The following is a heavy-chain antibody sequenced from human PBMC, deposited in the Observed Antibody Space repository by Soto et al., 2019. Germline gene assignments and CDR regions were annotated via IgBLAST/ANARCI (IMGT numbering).Heavy chain of an antibody. CDR3: ARDLSNGPDY. V-gene: IGHV3-33*01. CDR2: IWYDGSHK. Sequence: QVQLVESGGGVVQPGRSLRLYCAASGFTFSSYGMHWVRQAPGKGLEWVAIIWYDGSHKYYADSVKGRFTISRDNFKNTLYLQMNSLTAEDMAVYYCARDLSNGPDYWGQGTLVTVSS. CDR1: GFTFSSYG. J-gene: IGHJ4*02. D-gene: IGHD2-8*01.